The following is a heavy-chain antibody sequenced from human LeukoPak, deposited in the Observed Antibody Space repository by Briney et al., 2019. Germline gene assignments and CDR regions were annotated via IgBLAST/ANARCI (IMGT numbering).Heavy chain of an antibody. J-gene: IGHJ3*02. CDR1: GGSISNYV. Sequence: SETLSLTCTVSGGSISNYVWSWIRQPPGKGLEWIGYINDSGNTKYNPSLESRVTISVDTSKNQFSLKLSSVTAADTAVYYCARDRRYYYGSGSYTDAFDIWGQGTMVTVSS. V-gene: IGHV4-59*01. CDR2: INDSGNT. CDR3: ARDRRYYYGSGSYTDAFDI. D-gene: IGHD3-10*01.